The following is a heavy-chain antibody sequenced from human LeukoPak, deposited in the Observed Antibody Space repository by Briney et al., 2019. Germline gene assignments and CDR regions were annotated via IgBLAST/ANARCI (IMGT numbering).Heavy chain of an antibody. CDR2: VNGGGSST. CDR1: GFTFSTYW. D-gene: IGHD2-15*01. Sequence: GGSLRLSCAASGFTFSTYWMHWVRQAPGKELVWVSRVNGGGSSTSYADSVKGRFTISRDNAKNTLYLQMNSLRAEDTAVYYCARPYCGGGTCYSFSAFDIWGQGTLVTVSS. CDR3: ARPYCGGGTCYSFSAFDI. J-gene: IGHJ3*02. V-gene: IGHV3-74*01.